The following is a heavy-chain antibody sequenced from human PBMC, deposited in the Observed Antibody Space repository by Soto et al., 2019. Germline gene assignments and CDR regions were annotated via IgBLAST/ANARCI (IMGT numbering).Heavy chain of an antibody. Sequence: QVQLQQWGAGLLKPSETLSLTCGVYGESFSVYYWSWIRQPPGKGLEWIGEINHSGSTNYNPSLKSRVTISVDTSKNHLSLKLSSVTAADTAVYYCAREKHPWVAVPVRQLKSTWWFDSWGQGTLVTVSS. CDR3: AREKHPWVAVPVRQLKSTWWFDS. V-gene: IGHV4-34*01. CDR2: INHSGST. J-gene: IGHJ5*01. D-gene: IGHD6-19*01. CDR1: GESFSVYY.